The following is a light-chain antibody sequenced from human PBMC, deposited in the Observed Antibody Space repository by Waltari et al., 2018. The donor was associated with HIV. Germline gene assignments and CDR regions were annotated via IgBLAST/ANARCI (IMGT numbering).Light chain of an antibody. CDR2: WAS. CDR1: QSVLHISNNMNY. J-gene: IGKJ4*01. CDR3: QQYYTVPPT. V-gene: IGKV4-1*01. Sequence: DIVMTQSPDSLAVSLGERATINCKSSQSVLHISNNMNYLAWYQQKAGQPPKLLISWASTRESGVPDRFSGSGSGTDFTLTISSLQADDVAVYYCQQYYTVPPTFGGGTKVEI.